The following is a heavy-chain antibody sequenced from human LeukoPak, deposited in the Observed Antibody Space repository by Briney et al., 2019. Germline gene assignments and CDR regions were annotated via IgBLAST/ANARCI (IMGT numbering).Heavy chain of an antibody. CDR3: AKPGLWLWLAYFDY. J-gene: IGHJ4*02. Sequence: GGSLRLSCAASGFAFSSYAMSWVRQAPGKGLEWVSAISGSGGSTYYADSVKGRFTISRGNSKNTLYLQMNSLRAEDTAVYYCAKPGLWLWLAYFDYRGQGTLVTVSS. CDR1: GFAFSSYA. V-gene: IGHV3-23*01. CDR2: ISGSGGST. D-gene: IGHD5-18*01.